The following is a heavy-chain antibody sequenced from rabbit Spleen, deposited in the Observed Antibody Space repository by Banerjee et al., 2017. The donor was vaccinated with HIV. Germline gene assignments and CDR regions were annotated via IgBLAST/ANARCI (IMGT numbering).Heavy chain of an antibody. CDR3: ARNYVNAFDP. CDR2: IDTNDGDT. V-gene: IGHV1S45*01. Sequence: LEESGGGLVKPGGTLTLTCTASGFSFSSNWKCWVRQAPGKGLEWIACIDTNDGDTDYANWPKGRFTISKTSSTTVTLQMTSLTAADTATYFCARNYVNAFDPWGQGTLVTVS. D-gene: IGHD1-1*01. CDR1: GFSFSSNW. J-gene: IGHJ2*01.